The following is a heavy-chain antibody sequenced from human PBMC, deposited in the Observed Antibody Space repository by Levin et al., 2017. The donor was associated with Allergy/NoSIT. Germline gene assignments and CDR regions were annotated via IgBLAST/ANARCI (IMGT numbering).Heavy chain of an antibody. CDR2: ISSSPPPL. CDR1: GVAFSSYS. V-gene: IGHV3-48*02. Sequence: GGSLRLSCVASGVAFSSYSMNWVRQAPGKGLEWRSYISSSPPPLSSSSSFKGRFTISRDNAKNSLFLQMNSLRDEDTAVYFCAGMKRNILQAFGIWGQGTMVTVSS. D-gene: IGHD2/OR15-2a*01. J-gene: IGHJ3*02. CDR3: AGMKRNILQAFGI.